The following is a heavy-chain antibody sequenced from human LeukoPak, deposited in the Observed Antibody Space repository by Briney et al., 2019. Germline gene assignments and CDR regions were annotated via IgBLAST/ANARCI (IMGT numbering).Heavy chain of an antibody. J-gene: IGHJ4*02. D-gene: IGHD5-18*01. CDR3: AIPQGDTAMVYHFDY. CDR1: GGSFSGYY. V-gene: IGHV4-34*01. CDR2: INHSGST. Sequence: SETLSLTCAVYGGSFSGYYWSWIRQPPGKGLEWIGEINHSGSTNYNPSLKSRVTISVDTSKNQFSLKLSSVTAADTAVYYCAIPQGDTAMVYHFDYWGLGTLVTVSS.